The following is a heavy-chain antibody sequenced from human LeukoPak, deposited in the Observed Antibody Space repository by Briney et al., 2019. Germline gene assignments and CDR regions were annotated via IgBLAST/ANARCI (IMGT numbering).Heavy chain of an antibody. CDR3: ARYWGFGDSEDWFDP. CDR1: GGSISSGDYY. J-gene: IGHJ5*02. CDR2: VHHTGST. V-gene: IGHV4-39*07. Sequence: SETLSLTCTVSGGSISSGDYYWSWIRQPPGKGLEWIGSVHHTGSTYYNPSLRSRVSISVDKSTNHISLEVTSVTAADTVVYYCARYWGFGDSEDWFDPWGQGTLVTVSS. D-gene: IGHD3-10*01.